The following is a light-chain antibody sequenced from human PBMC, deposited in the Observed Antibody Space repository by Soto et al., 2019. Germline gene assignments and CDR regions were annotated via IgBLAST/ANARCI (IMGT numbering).Light chain of an antibody. CDR2: DVS. V-gene: IGLV2-11*01. CDR3: CSYAGRYV. Sequence: QSALTQPRSVSGSPGQSVTISCTGTSSDVGGYNYVSWYHQHPGKAPKLMIYDVSKRPSGVPDRFSGSKSGNTAYLTISGLQAEDEADYYCCSYAGRYVFGTGTKLTVL. CDR1: SSDVGGYNY. J-gene: IGLJ1*01.